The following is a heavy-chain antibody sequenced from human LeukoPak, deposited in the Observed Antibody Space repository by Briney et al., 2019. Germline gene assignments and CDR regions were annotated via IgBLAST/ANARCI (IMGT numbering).Heavy chain of an antibody. V-gene: IGHV3-23*01. CDR1: GFTFSSFA. J-gene: IGHJ4*01. D-gene: IGHD2/OR15-2a*01. CDR2: FSETNSGI. Sequence: PGGSLRLSCAASGFTFSSFAMSWVRQAPGKGLEWVSGFSETNSGIYYADSVKGRFTISRDNSRNTLYLQMNSLGVEDTAIYFCAKVVQTGNSMFDYWGQGALVTVS. CDR3: AKVVQTGNSMFDY.